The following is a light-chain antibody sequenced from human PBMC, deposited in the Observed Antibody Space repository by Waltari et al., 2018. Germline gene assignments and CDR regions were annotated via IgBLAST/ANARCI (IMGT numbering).Light chain of an antibody. CDR2: KAS. CDR3: QQYNSYSLLS. J-gene: IGKJ4*01. CDR1: QSISKW. V-gene: IGKV1-5*03. Sequence: DIQMTQSPSTLSASVGDRAIFSCRARQSISKWVAWYQQKPGKAPKLLIYKASTLESWVPSRFSGSGSGTEFTLTISSLHPEDFATYYCQQYNSYSLLSFGGGTKVEIK.